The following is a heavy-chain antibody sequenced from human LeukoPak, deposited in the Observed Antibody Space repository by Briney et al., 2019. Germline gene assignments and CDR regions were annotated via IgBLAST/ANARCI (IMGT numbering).Heavy chain of an antibody. CDR3: ARVRCSSTSCYPNDAFDI. V-gene: IGHV1-69*01. D-gene: IGHD2-2*01. J-gene: IGHJ3*02. CDR1: GGTLSSYA. CDR2: IIPIFGTA. Sequence: SVKVSCKASGGTLSSYAISWVRQAPGQGLEWMGGIIPIFGTANYAQKFQGRVTITADESTSTAYMELSSLRSEDTAVYYCARVRCSSTSCYPNDAFDIWGQGTMVTVSS.